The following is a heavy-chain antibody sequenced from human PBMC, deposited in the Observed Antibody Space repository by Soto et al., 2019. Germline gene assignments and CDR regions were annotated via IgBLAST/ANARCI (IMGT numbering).Heavy chain of an antibody. CDR3: AKILGIVATISDLDY. V-gene: IGHV3-23*01. CDR1: GFTFSSYA. Sequence: GGSLRLSCAASGFTFSSYAMSWLRQAPGKGLEWVSAISGSGGSTYYADSVKGRFTISRDNSKNTLYLQMNSLRAEDTAVYYCAKILGIVATISDLDYWGQGXLVTVYS. J-gene: IGHJ4*02. CDR2: ISGSGGST. D-gene: IGHD5-12*01.